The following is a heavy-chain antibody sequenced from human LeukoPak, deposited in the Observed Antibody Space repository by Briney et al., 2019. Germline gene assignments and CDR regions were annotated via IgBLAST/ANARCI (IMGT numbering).Heavy chain of an antibody. CDR3: VREGNELLSKNFDY. Sequence: ASAKVSCKASGFTFTGYYIHWVRQAPGQGLEWMGYINPHSGGTNSPQKFQGRVTMTTDTSISAAYMELGSLISDDTAMYYCVREGNELLSKNFDYWGQGTLVTVSS. CDR2: INPHSGGT. V-gene: IGHV1-2*02. J-gene: IGHJ4*02. CDR1: GFTFTGYY. D-gene: IGHD2-21*02.